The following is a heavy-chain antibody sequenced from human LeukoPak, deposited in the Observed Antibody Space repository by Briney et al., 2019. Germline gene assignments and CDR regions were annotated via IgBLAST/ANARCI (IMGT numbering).Heavy chain of an antibody. Sequence: ASVKVSCKASGYTFTSYYMHWVRQAPGQGLEWMGIINPSGGSTSYAQKFQGRVTMTRDTSISTAYMEMSRLTSDDTAVYYCARSARHCNNGVCFTDYYIDLWGKGTTVIVSS. CDR3: ARSARHCNNGVCFTDYYIDL. CDR1: GYTFTSYY. J-gene: IGHJ6*03. V-gene: IGHV1-46*01. CDR2: INPSGGST. D-gene: IGHD2-8*01.